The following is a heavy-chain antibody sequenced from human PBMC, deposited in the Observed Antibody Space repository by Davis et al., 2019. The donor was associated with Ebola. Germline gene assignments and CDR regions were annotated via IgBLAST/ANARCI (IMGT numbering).Heavy chain of an antibody. V-gene: IGHV1-18*04. Sequence: ASVTVSCKASGYTFTSYYMHWVRQAPGQGLEWMGWISAYNGNTNYAQKLQGRVTMTTDTSTSTAYMELRSLRSDDTAVYYCARDARWIQLWFIDYWGQGTLVTVSS. J-gene: IGHJ4*02. CDR3: ARDARWIQLWFIDY. CDR2: ISAYNGNT. CDR1: GYTFTSYY. D-gene: IGHD5-18*01.